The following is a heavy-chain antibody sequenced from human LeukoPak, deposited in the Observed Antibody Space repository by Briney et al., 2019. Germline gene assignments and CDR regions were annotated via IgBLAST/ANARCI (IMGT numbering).Heavy chain of an antibody. Sequence: PSETLSLTCTVSGVSISSSNYFWAWIRQSPGKGLEWIRSIYLRGSISSSPSLKSRVTMSIDASKNQFSLKLTSVTAADTAVYYCAREDRYCSSTSCYTWDYWGQGTLVAV. J-gene: IGHJ4*02. CDR1: GVSISSSNYF. V-gene: IGHV4-39*07. D-gene: IGHD2-2*02. CDR3: AREDRYCSSTSCYTWDY. CDR2: IYLRGSI.